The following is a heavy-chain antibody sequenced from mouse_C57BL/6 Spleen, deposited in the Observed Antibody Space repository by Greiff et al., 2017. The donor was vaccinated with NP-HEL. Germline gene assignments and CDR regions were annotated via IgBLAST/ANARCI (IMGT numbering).Heavy chain of an antibody. CDR2: INPNNGGT. Sequence: VQLQQSGPELVKPGASVKISCKASGYTFTDYYMNWVKQSHGKSLEWIGDINPNNGGTSYNQKFKGKATLTVDKSSSTAYMELRSLTSEESAVYYCLSYGVGFAYWGQGALVTVSA. J-gene: IGHJ3*01. CDR3: LSYGVGFAY. V-gene: IGHV1-26*01. D-gene: IGHD1-2*01. CDR1: GYTFTDYY.